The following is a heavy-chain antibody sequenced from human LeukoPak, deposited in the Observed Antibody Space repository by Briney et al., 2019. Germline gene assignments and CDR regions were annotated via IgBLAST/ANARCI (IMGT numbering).Heavy chain of an antibody. CDR3: ATRGYNSSWSVAY. CDR1: GYTFTVYY. J-gene: IGHJ4*02. CDR2: INPNSGAT. V-gene: IGHV1-2*02. Sequence: ASVTVSFTASGYTFTVYYMHWVRQAPGQGLEWMGWINPNSGATNYAQNFQGRVTMTGDTSIRTAYMELSSLRSDDTAVYYCATRGYNSSWSVAYWGQGTLVTVSS. D-gene: IGHD6-13*01.